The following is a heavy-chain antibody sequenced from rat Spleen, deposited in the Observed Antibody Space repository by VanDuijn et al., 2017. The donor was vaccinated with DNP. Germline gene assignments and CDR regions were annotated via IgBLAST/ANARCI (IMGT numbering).Heavy chain of an antibody. J-gene: IGHJ4*01. Sequence: EVQLVESGGDLVQPGRSLKLSCAASGFTFSDLDMAWVRQTPKKGLEWVATIIYDGSTTYYRDSVKGRFTISRDNAKDTQYLQMDSLRPEDTATYYCARVGDLHDGGDGDVLDAWGQGTSVTVSS. CDR3: ARVGDLHDGGDGDVLDA. D-gene: IGHD1-12*02. CDR1: GFTFSDLD. CDR2: IIYDGSTT. V-gene: IGHV5-7*01.